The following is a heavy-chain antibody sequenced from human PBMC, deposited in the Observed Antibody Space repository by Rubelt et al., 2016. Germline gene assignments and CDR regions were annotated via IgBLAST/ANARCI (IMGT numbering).Heavy chain of an antibody. CDR1: GGSFSGYY. CDR2: INHSGST. V-gene: IGHV4-34*01. CDR3: ARGRRGSSSWLGRDYYGMDV. D-gene: IGHD6-13*01. J-gene: IGHJ6*02. Sequence: QVQLQQWGAGLLKPSETLSLPCAVYGGSFSGYYWSWIRQPPGKGLEWIGEINHSGSTNYNPSLKSRVTISVDTSKNQFSLKLSAVTAADTAVYYCARGRRGSSSWLGRDYYGMDVWGQGTTVTVSS.